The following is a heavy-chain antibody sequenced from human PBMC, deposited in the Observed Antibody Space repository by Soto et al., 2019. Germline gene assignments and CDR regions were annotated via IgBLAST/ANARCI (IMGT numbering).Heavy chain of an antibody. D-gene: IGHD3-16*01. CDR2: ISASGGNI. CDR1: GFIFSDYA. Sequence: GGSLRLSCVASGFIFSDYAMTWVRQAPGKGLEWVATISASGGNIEYTDSLKGRFTISRDNSKNTLYLQLNGLTADDTAVHYCAKVAGGLGYFDLWGRGTLVTVSS. V-gene: IGHV3-23*01. CDR3: AKVAGGLGYFDL. J-gene: IGHJ2*01.